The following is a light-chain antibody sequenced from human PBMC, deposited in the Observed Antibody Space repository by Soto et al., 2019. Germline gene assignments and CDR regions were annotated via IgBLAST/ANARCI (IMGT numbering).Light chain of an antibody. V-gene: IGKV4-1*01. CDR3: QQYYSTPIN. Sequence: DIVMTQSPASLAVSLGERATINCKYSKSVLYSSNNKNYLAWYQQKSGQPPKLIIYWASTRESGVPDRFSGSGSATDFTLTISSLQAEDVAVYYCQQYYSTPINFGQGTRLEIK. J-gene: IGKJ5*01. CDR1: KSVLYSSNNKNY. CDR2: WAS.